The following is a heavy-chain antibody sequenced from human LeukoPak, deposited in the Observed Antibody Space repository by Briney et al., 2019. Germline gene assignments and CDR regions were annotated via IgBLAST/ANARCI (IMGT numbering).Heavy chain of an antibody. D-gene: IGHD3-3*01. V-gene: IGHV3-74*01. CDR3: ARDATIFGVVQPDY. CDR1: GFTFGSYW. Sequence: GGSLRLSCAASGFTFGSYWMHWVRQAPGKGLVWVSRINSDGSSTSYADSVKGRFTISRDNAKNTLYLQMNSLRAEDTAVYYCARDATIFGVVQPDYWGRGTLVTVSS. CDR2: INSDGSST. J-gene: IGHJ4*02.